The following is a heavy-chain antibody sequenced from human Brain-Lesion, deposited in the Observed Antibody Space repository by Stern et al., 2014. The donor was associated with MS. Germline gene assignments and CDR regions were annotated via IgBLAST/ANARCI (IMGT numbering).Heavy chain of an antibody. Sequence: QLVQSGAEVKKPGASVKVSCKTSGYIFTGYYIHWVRQAPGQGLEWMARINPNTGGTKYAQKFQGRVTMSRDTSISTAYVELSSLTSDDTAVYYCARDQRGITIFGVVTDYYYLGMDVWGQGTTVTVSS. J-gene: IGHJ6*02. CDR2: INPNTGGT. CDR3: ARDQRGITIFGVVTDYYYLGMDV. CDR1: GYIFTGYY. D-gene: IGHD3-3*01. V-gene: IGHV1-2*02.